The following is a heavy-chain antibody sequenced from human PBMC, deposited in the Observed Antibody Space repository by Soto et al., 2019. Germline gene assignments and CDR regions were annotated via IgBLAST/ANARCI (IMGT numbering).Heavy chain of an antibody. CDR2: INPNSGGT. J-gene: IGHJ6*02. CDR3: ARKLELRGSYYYYYDMDV. V-gene: IGHV1-2*02. D-gene: IGHD1-7*01. CDR1: GYTFTDYY. Sequence: ASVKVSCKASGYTFTDYYMHWVRQAPGQGLEWMGWINPNSGGTNYAQKFQGRVTMTRDTSISTAYMELSRLRSDDTAVYYCARKLELRGSYYYYYDMDVWGQGTTVTVS.